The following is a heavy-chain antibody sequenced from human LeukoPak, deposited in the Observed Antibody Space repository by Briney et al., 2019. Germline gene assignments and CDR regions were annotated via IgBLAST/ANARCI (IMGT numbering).Heavy chain of an antibody. V-gene: IGHV4-61*01. J-gene: IGHJ4*02. Sequence: SEALSLTCTVSGVSVSSGSYYWSWLRQPPGKGLEWIGYIYYSGSTNYNPSLKSRVTISVDTSKNQFSLKLSSVTAADTAVYYCARDSLGAPDYWGQGTLVTVSS. CDR2: IYYSGST. D-gene: IGHD1-26*01. CDR3: ARDSLGAPDY. CDR1: GVSVSSGSYY.